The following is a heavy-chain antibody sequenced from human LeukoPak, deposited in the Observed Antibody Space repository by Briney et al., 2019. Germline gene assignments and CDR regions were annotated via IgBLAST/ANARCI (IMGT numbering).Heavy chain of an antibody. CDR1: GGSISSSSYY. D-gene: IGHD5-18*01. CDR3: ARLPSRKYTYGYKVAIDY. J-gene: IGHJ4*02. Sequence: SETLSLTCTVSGGSISSSSYYWGWIRQPPGKGLEWIGSIYYSGSTYYNPSLKSRATISVDTSKNQFSLKLTSVTAADTAVYYCARLPSRKYTYGYKVAIDYWGQGTLVTVSS. CDR2: IYYSGST. V-gene: IGHV4-39*01.